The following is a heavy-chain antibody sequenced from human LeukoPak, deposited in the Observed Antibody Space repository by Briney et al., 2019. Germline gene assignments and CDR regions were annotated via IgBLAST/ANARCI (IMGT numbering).Heavy chain of an antibody. V-gene: IGHV3-11*01. CDR1: GFTFSDYY. D-gene: IGHD3-10*01. J-gene: IGHJ4*02. CDR3: ARDRFRITMVRGVIGY. Sequence: GGSLRLSCAASGFTFSDYYMSWIRQAPGKGLEWVSYISSSGSTIYYADSVKGRITISRDNAKNSLYLQMNSLRAEDTAVYYCARDRFRITMVRGVIGYWGQGTLVTVSS. CDR2: ISSSGSTI.